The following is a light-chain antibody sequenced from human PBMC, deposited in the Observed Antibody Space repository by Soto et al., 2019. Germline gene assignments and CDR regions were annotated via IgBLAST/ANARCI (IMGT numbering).Light chain of an antibody. CDR1: SSNIGAGYD. J-gene: IGLJ1*01. CDR2: GNS. Sequence: QSVLTQPPSVSGAPGQRVTISCTGSSSNIGAGYDVHWYQQLPGTAPKLLIYGNSNRPSGVPDRFSGSKSGTSASLAITGLQTEDEADYYCSSYKDDPVIPFVFGSGTKLTVL. V-gene: IGLV1-40*01. CDR3: SSYKDDPVIPFV.